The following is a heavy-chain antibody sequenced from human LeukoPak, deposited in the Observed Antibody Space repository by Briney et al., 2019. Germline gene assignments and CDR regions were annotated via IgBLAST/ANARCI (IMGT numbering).Heavy chain of an antibody. CDR1: GGSISSSSYY. D-gene: IGHD3-3*01. V-gene: IGHV4-39*01. CDR3: ARGPYDFWSGYYRFDY. J-gene: IGHJ4*02. CDR2: IYYSGST. Sequence: PSETLSLTCTVSGGSISSSSYYWGWIRQPPGKGLEWIVSIYYSGSTYYNPSLKSRVTISVDTSKNQFSLKLSSVTAADTAVYYCARGPYDFWSGYYRFDYWGQGTLVTVSS.